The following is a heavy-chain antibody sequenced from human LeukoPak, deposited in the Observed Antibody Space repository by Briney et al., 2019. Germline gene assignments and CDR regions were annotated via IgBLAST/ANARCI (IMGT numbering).Heavy chain of an antibody. CDR2: ISSSSSYI. D-gene: IGHD6-19*01. Sequence: GGSLRLSCAVSGFTFSSYSMNWVRQAPGKGLKWVSPISSSSSYIYYADSVKGRFTISRDNAKNSLYLQMNSLRAEDTAVYYCARDLRAYSSGWTSDYWGQGTLVTVSS. CDR1: GFTFSSYS. J-gene: IGHJ4*02. V-gene: IGHV3-21*01. CDR3: ARDLRAYSSGWTSDY.